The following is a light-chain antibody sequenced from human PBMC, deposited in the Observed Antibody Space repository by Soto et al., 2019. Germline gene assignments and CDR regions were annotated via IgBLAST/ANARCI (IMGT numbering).Light chain of an antibody. CDR3: QHYGSALFT. CDR1: QSFSSSY. CDR2: GAS. Sequence: EIVLTQSPGTLSLSPGERATLSCRASQSFSSSYLAWYQQKPGQAPRLLIYGASSRATGIPDRLSGSGSGTDFTLTISSLEPEDFAVYYCQHYGSALFTFGPGTKADVK. V-gene: IGKV3-20*01. J-gene: IGKJ3*01.